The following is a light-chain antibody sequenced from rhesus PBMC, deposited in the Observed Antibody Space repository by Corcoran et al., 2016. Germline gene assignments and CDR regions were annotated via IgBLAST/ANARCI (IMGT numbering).Light chain of an antibody. CDR3: LS. Sequence: DIVMTQTPLSLPITPGEPASISCRSSQSLLHNDGNTCLHWNLHKSGQSPQPLIYGGSNRASGVPDRLRVTGAGTDCTLTIRKVGAEDETISFRLSFGGGTKVDLK. CDR1: QSLLHNDGNTC. J-gene: IGKJ4*01. V-gene: IGKV2-72*02. CDR2: GGS.